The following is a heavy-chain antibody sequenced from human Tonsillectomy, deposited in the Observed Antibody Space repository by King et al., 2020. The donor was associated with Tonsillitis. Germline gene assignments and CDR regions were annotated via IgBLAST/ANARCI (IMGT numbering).Heavy chain of an antibody. V-gene: IGHV4-39*01. CDR2: IYYSVST. CDR3: ARRATGIVVVPATRDAFDI. D-gene: IGHD2-2*01. Sequence: QLQESGPGLVKPSETLSLTCKVSVGSISSSSYFWDWIRQPPGKGLEWIGSIYYSVSTYYNPSLKSRVTISVDTSKNQFSLKLSSLTAADTAVYYCARRATGIVVVPATRDAFDIWGQGTMVTVSS. J-gene: IGHJ3*02. CDR1: VGSISSSSYF.